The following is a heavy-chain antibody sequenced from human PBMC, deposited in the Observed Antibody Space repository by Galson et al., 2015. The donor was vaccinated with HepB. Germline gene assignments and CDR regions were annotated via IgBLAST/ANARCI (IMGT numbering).Heavy chain of an antibody. CDR1: GYTFTSYA. CDR3: ARVPPNFDFYGMDV. V-gene: IGHV1-3*01. D-gene: IGHD3-9*01. CDR2: INAGNGNT. J-gene: IGHJ6*02. Sequence: SVKVSCKASGYTFTSYAMHWVRQAPGQRLEWMGWINAGNGNTKYSQKFQGRVTITGDTSASTAYMELSSLRSEDTAVYYCARVPPNFDFYGMDVWGQGTTVTVSS.